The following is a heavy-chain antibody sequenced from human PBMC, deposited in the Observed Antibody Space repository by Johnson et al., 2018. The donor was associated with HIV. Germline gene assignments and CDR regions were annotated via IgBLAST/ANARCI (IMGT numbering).Heavy chain of an antibody. CDR3: AKVAVATAAGGVALDI. D-gene: IGHD6-13*01. CDR1: GFIFNNYA. CDR2: ISSNGGST. V-gene: IGHV3-64*01. J-gene: IGHJ3*02. Sequence: VQLVESGGGLVQPGGSLRLSCVASGFIFNNYAMHWVRQAPGRRLQYVSAISSNGGSTYYASFAKGRFTISRDNSKNTLYLQMNSLRAEDTAVYYCAKVAVATAAGGVALDIWGPGTMVTVSS.